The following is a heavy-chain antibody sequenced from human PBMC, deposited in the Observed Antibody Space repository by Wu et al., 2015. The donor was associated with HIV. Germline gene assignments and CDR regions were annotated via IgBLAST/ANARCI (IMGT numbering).Heavy chain of an antibody. CDR1: GGSISSSNYF. CDR2: IRYTGSA. J-gene: IGHJ3*02. D-gene: IGHD5-18*01. Sequence: QVQLQESDPGLVKPSQTLSLTCTVSGGSISSSNYFWSWIRQPPGKDLEWIGYIRYTGSACYNPSLKSRVSISIDTSKNQLSLKVNSVTTADTAVYYCARDSTGYGSIDALDIWGQGTMVTVSS. V-gene: IGHV4-30-4*01. CDR3: ARDSTGYGSIDALDI.